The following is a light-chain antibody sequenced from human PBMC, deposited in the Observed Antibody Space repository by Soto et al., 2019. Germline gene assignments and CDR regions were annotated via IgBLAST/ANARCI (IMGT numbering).Light chain of an antibody. CDR3: SSFTSTSRYVL. Sequence: QSALTQPASVSGSPGQAISISCTGTHSDVGGYNHVSWYQQHPGKAPKLIISAVSNRPSGVSNRFSGSKSGNTASLTISGLQAEDEANYYCSSFTSTSRYVLFGGGTKLTVL. CDR2: AVS. J-gene: IGLJ2*01. CDR1: HSDVGGYNH. V-gene: IGLV2-14*01.